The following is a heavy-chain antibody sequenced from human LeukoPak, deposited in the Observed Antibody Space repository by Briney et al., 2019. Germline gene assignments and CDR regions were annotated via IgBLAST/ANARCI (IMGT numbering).Heavy chain of an antibody. CDR2: INPNSGGT. Sequence: ASVKVSCKASGYTFTGYYMHWVRQAPGQGLEWMGWINPNSGGTNYAQKFQGRVTMTRDTSISTAYMELSWLRSDDTAVYYCATGRGIAVAGPAFDHWGQGTLVTVSS. D-gene: IGHD6-19*01. CDR3: ATGRGIAVAGPAFDH. J-gene: IGHJ4*02. CDR1: GYTFTGYY. V-gene: IGHV1-2*02.